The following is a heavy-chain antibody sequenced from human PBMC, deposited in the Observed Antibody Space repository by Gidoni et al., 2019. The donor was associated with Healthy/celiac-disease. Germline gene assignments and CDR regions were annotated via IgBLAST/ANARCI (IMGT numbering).Heavy chain of an antibody. D-gene: IGHD1-26*01. Sequence: EVQLVESGGGLVKPGGSLRLSCAASGFTFCNAWMSWVRPAPGKGLEWVGRIKSKTEGGTTDYAAPVKGRFTISRDDSKNTLYLQMNSLKTEDTAVYYCTTGNPIVGANRIYYGMDVWGQGTTVTVSS. CDR2: IKSKTEGGTT. CDR1: GFTFCNAW. J-gene: IGHJ6*02. V-gene: IGHV3-15*01. CDR3: TTGNPIVGANRIYYGMDV.